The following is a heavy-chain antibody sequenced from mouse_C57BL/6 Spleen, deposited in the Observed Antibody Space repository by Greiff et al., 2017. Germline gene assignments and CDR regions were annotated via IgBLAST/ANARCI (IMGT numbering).Heavy chain of an antibody. D-gene: IGHD2-4*01. Sequence: QVQLQQPGAELVMPGASVKLSCKASGYTFTSYWMHWVKQRPGQGLEWIGEIDPSDSSTNYNQKFKGKSTLTVDKSSSTAYMQLSSLTSEDSAVYYCARGIYYDYDNNWYFDVWGTGTTGTVSS. CDR2: IDPSDSST. J-gene: IGHJ1*03. CDR3: ARGIYYDYDNNWYFDV. CDR1: GYTFTSYW. V-gene: IGHV1-69*01.